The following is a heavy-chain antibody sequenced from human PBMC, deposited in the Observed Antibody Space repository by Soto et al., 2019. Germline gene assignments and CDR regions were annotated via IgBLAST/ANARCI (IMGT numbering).Heavy chain of an antibody. CDR3: ARAPTSPMVRPNGWFDP. CDR1: GGSFSGYY. D-gene: IGHD3-10*01. Sequence: QVQLQQWGAGLLKPSETLSLTCAVYGGSFSGYYWSWIRQPPGKGLEWIGEINHSGSTNYNPSLKSRVTISVDTSQHQFSLKLRSVTAADTAVYYCARAPTSPMVRPNGWFDPWGQGTLVTVSS. J-gene: IGHJ5*02. CDR2: INHSGST. V-gene: IGHV4-34*01.